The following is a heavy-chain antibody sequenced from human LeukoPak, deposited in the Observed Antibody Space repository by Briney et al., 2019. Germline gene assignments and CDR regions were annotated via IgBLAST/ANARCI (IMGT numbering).Heavy chain of an antibody. CDR3: ATGLRELLRSLPDDY. V-gene: IGHV1-46*01. CDR2: ISTSGAIT. Sequence: ASVTVSRKASGYTFTGFYIHWVRHAPGQGLEWVGIISTSGAITYYAQKFQGRVTMTSDMSTRTVYMERSSLRAEDTAVYYCATGLRELLRSLPDDYWGQGTLVTVS. D-gene: IGHD1-26*01. CDR1: GYTFTGFY. J-gene: IGHJ4*02.